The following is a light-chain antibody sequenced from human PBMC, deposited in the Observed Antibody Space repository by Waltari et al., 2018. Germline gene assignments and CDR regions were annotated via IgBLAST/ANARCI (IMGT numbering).Light chain of an antibody. CDR2: GAS. CDR3: QQYNRWPPLT. Sequence: EVVITPSPAALSVSPGERGTLPCTASQNIDNNLAWYQQKPGQSPRLLIYGASTRATGVPARFSGSGSGTEFTLTISSLQSEDCAVFYCQQYNRWPPLTFGGGTKVEIK. CDR1: QNIDNN. J-gene: IGKJ4*01. V-gene: IGKV3-15*01.